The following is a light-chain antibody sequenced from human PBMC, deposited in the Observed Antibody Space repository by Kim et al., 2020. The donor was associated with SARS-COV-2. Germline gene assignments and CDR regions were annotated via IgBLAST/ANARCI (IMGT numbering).Light chain of an antibody. CDR2: DVS. Sequence: QSALTQSASVSGSPGQSIAISCTGTSSDVGGYNSVSWYQQHPGKAPTLMIYDVSQRPSGVSNRFSGSKSGNTASLTISGLQAEDEADYYCSSYTVSSTLDFGTGTKGHRP. J-gene: IGLJ1*01. CDR1: SSDVGGYNS. CDR3: SSYTVSSTLD. V-gene: IGLV2-14*03.